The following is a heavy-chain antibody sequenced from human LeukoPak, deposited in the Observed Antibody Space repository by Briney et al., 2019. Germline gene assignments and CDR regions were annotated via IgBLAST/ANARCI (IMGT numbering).Heavy chain of an antibody. J-gene: IGHJ6*02. V-gene: IGHV4-4*07. Sequence: SETLSLTCTVSGGSISSYYWSWIRQPAGKGLEWIGRIYTSGSTNYNPSLKSRVTMSVDTSKSQFSLKLSSVTAADTAVYYCARVFSDSSGYYSPLGMDVWGQGTTVTVSS. CDR3: ARVFSDSSGYYSPLGMDV. CDR1: GGSISSYY. D-gene: IGHD3-22*01. CDR2: IYTSGST.